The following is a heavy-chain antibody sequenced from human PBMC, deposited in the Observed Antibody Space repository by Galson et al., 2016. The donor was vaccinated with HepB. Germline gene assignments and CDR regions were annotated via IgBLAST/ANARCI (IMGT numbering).Heavy chain of an antibody. CDR1: GFIFGDHY. Sequence: SLRLSCAASGFIFGDHYIDWVRQAPGKGLEWVGRSRNKARSYTTDYAASVRGRFTLPRDHSKNTLYLQMNRLKIEDTAVYFCVKFDPSDWRDSWGQGTLVTVSS. J-gene: IGHJ4*02. CDR2: SRNKARSYTT. V-gene: IGHV3-72*01. D-gene: IGHD1-1*01. CDR3: VKFDPSDWRDS.